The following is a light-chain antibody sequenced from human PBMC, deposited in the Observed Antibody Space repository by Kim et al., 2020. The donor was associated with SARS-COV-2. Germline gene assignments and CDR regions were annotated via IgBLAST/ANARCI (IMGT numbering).Light chain of an antibody. CDR3: QQYDNLPLT. CDR2: DAS. J-gene: IGKJ4*01. V-gene: IGKV1-33*01. CDR1: QDIGKY. Sequence: ASLGDRVTVTCQASQDIGKYLNWYQHKPGKAPKLLIYDASNLETGVPSRFSGSGSGTHFTFTIRSLQSEDFATYYCQQYDNLPLTFGGGTKVDIK.